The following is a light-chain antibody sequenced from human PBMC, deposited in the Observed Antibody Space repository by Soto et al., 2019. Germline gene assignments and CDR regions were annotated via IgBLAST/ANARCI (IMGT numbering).Light chain of an antibody. CDR2: DDS. J-gene: IGLJ2*01. Sequence: SYELTQPPSVSVSPGQTARITCGGNNIGSKRVHWYQQKPGQAPLLGVYDDSDRPSGFPERFSGSNSGHTAALNISRVEAGDEADYYCQVWDSSSESVVFGGGTKVTVL. CDR1: NIGSKR. V-gene: IGLV3-21*02. CDR3: QVWDSSSESVV.